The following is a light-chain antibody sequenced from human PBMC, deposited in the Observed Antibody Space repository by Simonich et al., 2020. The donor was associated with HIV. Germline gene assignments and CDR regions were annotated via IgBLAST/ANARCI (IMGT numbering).Light chain of an antibody. CDR3: SSYTSSTTYVL. CDR2: DDS. Sequence: QSALTQPASVSGSPGQSITISCTGTSSDVGRYNLVSWYQQHPGKAPKLMIYDDSNRPSGVSNRFSGSKSGNTASLTISGLQAEDEADYYCSSYTSSTTYVLFGGGTKLTVL. J-gene: IGLJ2*01. V-gene: IGLV2-14*02. CDR1: SSDVGRYNL.